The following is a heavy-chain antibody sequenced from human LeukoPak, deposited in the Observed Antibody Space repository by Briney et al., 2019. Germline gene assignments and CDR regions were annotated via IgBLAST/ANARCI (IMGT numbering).Heavy chain of an antibody. J-gene: IGHJ4*02. V-gene: IGHV3-48*02. CDR3: ARGYSGSYFAYFDY. CDR2: INHNGETI. Sequence: GGSLRLSCAASGFPFSSYVMSWVRQAPGKGLEWVSYINHNGETIYYPDFVKGRFTISRDNAKSSLYLQMNSLRDEDTAVYYCARGYSGSYFAYFDYWGQGTLVTVSS. CDR1: GFPFSSYV. D-gene: IGHD1-26*01.